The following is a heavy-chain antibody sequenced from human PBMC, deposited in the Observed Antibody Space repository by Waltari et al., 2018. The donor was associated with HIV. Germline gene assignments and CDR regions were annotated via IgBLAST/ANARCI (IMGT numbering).Heavy chain of an antibody. CDR1: GFTFSSYW. Sequence: EEQLVESGGALVQPGGSLRLSCAASGFTFSSYWMTWVRQAPGKGLDVVANIKYDGSGKYYVDSVKGRFTISRDNAKMSLYLQMNSLRAEDTAVYYCARDQEVVRGYYFGMDVWGQGTTVTV. V-gene: IGHV3-7*01. J-gene: IGHJ6*02. CDR3: ARDQEVVRGYYFGMDV. CDR2: IKYDGSGK. D-gene: IGHD2-15*01.